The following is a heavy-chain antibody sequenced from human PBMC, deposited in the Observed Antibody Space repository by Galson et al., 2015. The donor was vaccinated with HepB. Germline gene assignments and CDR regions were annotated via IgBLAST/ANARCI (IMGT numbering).Heavy chain of an antibody. J-gene: IGHJ3*02. CDR2: IYPGDSDT. Sequence: QSGAEVIKPGESLKISCKGSGSSFTSYWIAWVRQMPGKGLEWMGIIYPGDSDTRYSPSFQGQVTISVDKSISTAYLQWSSLKASDTAMYYCATTRERLLLQDAFDIWGQGTMVTVSS. V-gene: IGHV5-51*03. D-gene: IGHD2-15*01. CDR3: ATTRERLLLQDAFDI. CDR1: GSSFTSYW.